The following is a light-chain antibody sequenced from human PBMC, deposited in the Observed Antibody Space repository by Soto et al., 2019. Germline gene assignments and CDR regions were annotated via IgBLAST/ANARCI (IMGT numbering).Light chain of an antibody. V-gene: IGLV2-14*01. CDR1: SSDVGGYEY. J-gene: IGLJ3*02. Sequence: QSVLTQPASVSGSPGQSITISCTGSSSDVGGYEYVSWYQQYPGKPPELMIYEVSNRPSGVSNRFSGSKSGNTASLTISGLQAEDEANYYCSSYTSSSIPVFGGGTKATVL. CDR2: EVS. CDR3: SSYTSSSIPV.